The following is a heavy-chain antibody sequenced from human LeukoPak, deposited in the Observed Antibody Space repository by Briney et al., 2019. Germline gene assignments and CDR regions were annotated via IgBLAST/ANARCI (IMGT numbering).Heavy chain of an antibody. J-gene: IGHJ3*02. CDR2: VKSKTDGGTT. CDR3: RVTKDAFDI. CDR1: GFTFSNVW. D-gene: IGHD2-8*01. Sequence: PGGSLRLSCAASGFTFSNVWMSWVRQAPGKGREWVGRVKSKTDGGTTDYAAPVKGRFTISRDDSRNTLYLQMNSLKTEDTAVYYCRVTKDAFDIWGQGTMVTVSS. V-gene: IGHV3-15*01.